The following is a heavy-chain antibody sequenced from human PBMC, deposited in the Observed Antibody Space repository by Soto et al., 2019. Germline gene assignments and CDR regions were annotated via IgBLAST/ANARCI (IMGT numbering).Heavy chain of an antibody. CDR2: ISGSGGST. D-gene: IGHD6-19*01. Sequence: PGGSLRLSCAASGFTFSSYAMSWVRQAPGKGLEWVSAISGSGGSTYYADSVKGRSTISRDNSKNTLYLQMNSLRAEDTAVYYCAKMDQAAVADTNWFDPWGPGTLVTVSS. V-gene: IGHV3-23*01. J-gene: IGHJ5*02. CDR1: GFTFSSYA. CDR3: AKMDQAAVADTNWFDP.